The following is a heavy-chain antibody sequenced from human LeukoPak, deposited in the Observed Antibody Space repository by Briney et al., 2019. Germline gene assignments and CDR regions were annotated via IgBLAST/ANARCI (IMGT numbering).Heavy chain of an antibody. J-gene: IGHJ3*02. D-gene: IGHD4-23*01. Sequence: SETLSLTCTVSGGSISSYYWSWIRQPPGKGLEWIGYIYYSGSTNYNPSLKSRVTISVDTSKNQLSLELSSVTAADTAVYYCARDDYGGNSDDAFDIWGQGTMVTVSS. V-gene: IGHV4-59*01. CDR2: IYYSGST. CDR3: ARDDYGGNSDDAFDI. CDR1: GGSISSYY.